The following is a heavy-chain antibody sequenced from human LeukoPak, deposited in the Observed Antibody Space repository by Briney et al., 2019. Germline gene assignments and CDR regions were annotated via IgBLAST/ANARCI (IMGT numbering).Heavy chain of an antibody. J-gene: IGHJ5*02. Sequence: GASVKVSCKASGGTFSSYAISWVRQAPGQGLEWMGGIIPIFGTANYAQKFQGRVTITADESTNTAYMELSSLRSEDTAVYYCARGYYDSSGYFSAASNWFDPWGQGTLVTVSS. V-gene: IGHV1-69*13. CDR3: ARGYYDSSGYFSAASNWFDP. D-gene: IGHD3-22*01. CDR1: GGTFSSYA. CDR2: IIPIFGTA.